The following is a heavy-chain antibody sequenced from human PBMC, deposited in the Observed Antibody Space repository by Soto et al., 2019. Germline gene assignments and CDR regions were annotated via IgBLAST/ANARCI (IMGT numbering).Heavy chain of an antibody. CDR1: VYTFTSYG. Sequence: ASGKVSCKASVYTFTSYGISWVRQAPGQGLEWMGRIIPILGIANYAQKFQGRVTITADKSTSTAYMELSSLRSEDTAVYYCARDVSEGMFPQAYYFDYWGQGTLVTVSS. V-gene: IGHV1-69*04. CDR2: IIPILGIA. D-gene: IGHD3-10*02. CDR3: ARDVSEGMFPQAYYFDY. J-gene: IGHJ4*02.